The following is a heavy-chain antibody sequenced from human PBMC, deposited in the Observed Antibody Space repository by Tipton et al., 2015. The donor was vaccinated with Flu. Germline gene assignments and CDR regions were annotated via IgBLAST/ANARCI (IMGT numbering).Heavy chain of an antibody. Sequence: GLVKPSETLSLTCTVSGGSISSYYWSWIRQPAGKGLEWIGRIFTIGGTNYNPSLQSRVTMSVDTSKTQFSLRLSSVTAADTAVYYCARMGVAAGSFYIDAWGQGTLVTVSS. D-gene: IGHD6-13*01. CDR1: GGSISSYY. V-gene: IGHV4-4*07. J-gene: IGHJ4*02. CDR3: ARMGVAAGSFYIDA. CDR2: IFTIGGT.